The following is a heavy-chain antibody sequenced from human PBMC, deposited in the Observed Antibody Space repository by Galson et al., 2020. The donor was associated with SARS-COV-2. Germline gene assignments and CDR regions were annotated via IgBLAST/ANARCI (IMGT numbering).Heavy chain of an antibody. V-gene: IGHV3-7*01. CDR1: GFTFSSYW. Sequence: GESLKISCAASGFTFSSYWMSWVRQAPGKGLEWVANIKQDGSEKYYVDSVKGRFTISRDNAKNSLYLQMNSLRAEDTAVYYCARGGGVVVVTAMVPTYYFDYWGQGTLVTVSA. CDR2: IKQDGSEK. J-gene: IGHJ4*02. D-gene: IGHD2-21*02. CDR3: ARGGGVVVVTAMVPTYYFDY.